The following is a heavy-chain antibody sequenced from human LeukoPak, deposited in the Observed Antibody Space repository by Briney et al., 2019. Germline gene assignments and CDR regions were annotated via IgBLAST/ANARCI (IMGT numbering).Heavy chain of an antibody. J-gene: IGHJ4*02. CDR3: ARLVTVTTGDYFDY. V-gene: IGHV4-4*02. CDR2: MYPSGST. CDR1: GGSISSSNW. D-gene: IGHD4-17*01. Sequence: SGTLSLTCAVSGGSISSSNWWSWVRQPPGKGLEWIGEMYPSGSTNYNPSLKSRLTISVDSPRNQFSLRLTSLTAADTAVYYCARLVTVTTGDYFDYWGQGNLVTVSS.